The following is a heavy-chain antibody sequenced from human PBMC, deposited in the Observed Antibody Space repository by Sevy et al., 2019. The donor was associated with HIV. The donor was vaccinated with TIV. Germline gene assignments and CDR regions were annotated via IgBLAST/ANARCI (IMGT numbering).Heavy chain of an antibody. Sequence: GGSLRLSCAASGFTFSSYAMNWVRQAPGKGLEWVSSINAISSNIYYADSVKGRFTISRDNAENSLNLQMNSVRAEDTAVYYCARDLFRGVNTVYGNGGQGTLVTVSS. CDR2: INAISSNI. CDR1: GFTFSSYA. J-gene: IGHJ4*02. V-gene: IGHV3-21*01. CDR3: ARDLFRGVNTVYGN. D-gene: IGHD2-8*01.